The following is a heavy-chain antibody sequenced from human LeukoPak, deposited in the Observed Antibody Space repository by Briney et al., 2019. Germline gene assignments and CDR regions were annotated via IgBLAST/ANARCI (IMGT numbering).Heavy chain of an antibody. CDR1: GFTFSSYW. J-gene: IGHJ4*02. CDR3: ASGLELDY. Sequence: GGSLRLSCAASGFTFSSYWMRWVRQAPGKGLEWVANIKQDGSEKNYVDSVKGRSTISRDNAKNSLYLQMNSLRAEDTAVYYCASGLELDYWGQGTLVTVSS. V-gene: IGHV3-7*03. CDR2: IKQDGSEK.